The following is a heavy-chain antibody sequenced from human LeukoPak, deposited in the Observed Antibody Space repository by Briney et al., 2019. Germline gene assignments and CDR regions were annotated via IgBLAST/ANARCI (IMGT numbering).Heavy chain of an antibody. CDR2: INHSGST. J-gene: IGHJ4*02. Sequence: GSLRLSCAASGFTFDDYGMSWIRQPPGKGLEWIGEINHSGSTNYNPSLKSRVTISVDTSKNQFSLKLSSVTAADTAVYYCARAGIAAAGTDYWGQGTLVTVSS. V-gene: IGHV4-34*01. D-gene: IGHD6-13*01. CDR3: ARAGIAAAGTDY. CDR1: GFTFDDYG.